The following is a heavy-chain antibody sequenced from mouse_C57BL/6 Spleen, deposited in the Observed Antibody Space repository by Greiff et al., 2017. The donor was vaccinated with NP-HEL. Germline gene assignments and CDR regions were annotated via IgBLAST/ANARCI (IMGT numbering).Heavy chain of an antibody. CDR3: ARGDYYGSSYDWYFDV. Sequence: VQLQQSGAELVKPGASVKLSCKASGYTFTSYWMQWVKQRPGQGLEWIGEIDPSDSYTNYNQKFKGKATLTVDTSSSIAYMQRSSLTSEDSAVFCCARGDYYGSSYDWYFDVWGGGTTVTVSS. D-gene: IGHD1-1*01. CDR1: GYTFTSYW. V-gene: IGHV1-50*01. J-gene: IGHJ1*01. CDR2: IDPSDSYT.